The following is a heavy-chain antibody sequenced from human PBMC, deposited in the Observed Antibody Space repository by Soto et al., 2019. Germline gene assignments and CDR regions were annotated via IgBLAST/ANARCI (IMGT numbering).Heavy chain of an antibody. V-gene: IGHV2-5*02. D-gene: IGHD2-21*02. Sequence: QITLKESGPTLVKPTQTLTLTCPFSGFSFTPAGMGVGWIRQPPGKALEWLALFSWDADNRYSPSLKSRLTITKDASRKQMVLTLTNRDPADTATYYCAPRDWAASGIRYYFDYWGQGTLVTVSS. CDR1: GFSFTPAGMG. J-gene: IGHJ4*02. CDR3: APRDWAASGIRYYFDY. CDR2: FSWDADN.